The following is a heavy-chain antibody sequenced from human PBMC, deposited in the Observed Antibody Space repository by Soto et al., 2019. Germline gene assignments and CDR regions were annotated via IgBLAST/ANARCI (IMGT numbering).Heavy chain of an antibody. Sequence: QVQLVESGGGVVQPGRSLRLSCAASAFTLSKFVMHWVRQAPGKGLEWVAVTSNDGGNTYYADSVKGRFTISRDNSKNTLYLQMNSLRTEDTAVYYCARGNMDVWGQGTTVTVSS. J-gene: IGHJ6*02. CDR3: ARGNMDV. V-gene: IGHV3-30-3*01. CDR1: AFTLSKFV. D-gene: IGHD1-1*01. CDR2: TSNDGGNT.